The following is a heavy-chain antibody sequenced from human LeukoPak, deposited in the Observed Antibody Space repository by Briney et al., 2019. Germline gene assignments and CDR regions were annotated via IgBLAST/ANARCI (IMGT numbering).Heavy chain of an antibody. Sequence: GGSLRLSCVASGLTIGSRYMNWVRQAPGKGLEWVSALYLAGNTYYADSVKGRFTISRDNSKNTLYLEMSSLRVEDTAIYYCAKWPEGAMDYFDYWGQGTLVTVSS. J-gene: IGHJ4*02. V-gene: IGHV3-53*01. CDR2: LYLAGNT. CDR3: AKWPEGAMDYFDY. D-gene: IGHD2-8*01. CDR1: GLTIGSRY.